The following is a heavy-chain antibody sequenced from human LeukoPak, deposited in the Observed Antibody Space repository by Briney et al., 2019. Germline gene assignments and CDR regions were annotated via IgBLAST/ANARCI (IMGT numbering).Heavy chain of an antibody. V-gene: IGHV3-21*01. CDR2: ISSSSSYI. Sequence: GGSLRLSCAASGFTFSSYSMSWVRQAPGKGLEWVSSISSSSSYIYYADSVKGRFTISRDNAKNSLYLQMNSLRAEDTAVYYCAREGYSSSWHDAFDIWGQGTMVTVSS. J-gene: IGHJ3*02. D-gene: IGHD6-13*01. CDR3: AREGYSSSWHDAFDI. CDR1: GFTFSSYS.